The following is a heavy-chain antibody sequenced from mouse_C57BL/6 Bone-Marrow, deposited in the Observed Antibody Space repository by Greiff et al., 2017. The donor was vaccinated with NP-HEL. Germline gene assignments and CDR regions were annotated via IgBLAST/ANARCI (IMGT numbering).Heavy chain of an antibody. CDR3: ARYYDYDGHYFDY. CDR2: IRNKANGYTT. J-gene: IGHJ2*01. CDR1: GFTFTDYY. V-gene: IGHV7-3*01. Sequence: EVQVVESGGGLVQPGGSLCLSCAASGFTFTDYYMSWVRQPPGKALVWLGFIRNKANGYTTEYSASVKGRFTISRANSQSILYLQMNALRAEDSATYYCARYYDYDGHYFDYWGQGTTLTVSS. D-gene: IGHD2-4*01.